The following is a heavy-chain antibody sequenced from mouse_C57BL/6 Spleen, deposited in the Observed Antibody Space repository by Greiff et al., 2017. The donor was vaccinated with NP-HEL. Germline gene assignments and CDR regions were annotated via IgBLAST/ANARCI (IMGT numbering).Heavy chain of an antibody. CDR1: GYAFSSSW. Sequence: VQLQQSGPELVKPGASVKISCKASGYAFSSSWMNWVKQRPGKGLEWIGRIYPGDGDTNYNGKFKGKATLTADKSSSTAYMQLSSLTSEDSAVYLCAREITGYAMDYWGQGTSVTVSS. V-gene: IGHV1-82*01. J-gene: IGHJ4*01. CDR3: AREITGYAMDY. CDR2: IYPGDGDT.